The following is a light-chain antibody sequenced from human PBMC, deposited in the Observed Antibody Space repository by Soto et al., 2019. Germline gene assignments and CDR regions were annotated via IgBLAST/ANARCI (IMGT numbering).Light chain of an antibody. CDR3: QQSDRTPHA. V-gene: IGKV3-20*01. CDR1: QSISSSC. CDR2: GSS. Sequence: DIVVTQSPGTLSLSPGERATLSCRTSQSISSSCLAWYQQKPGQAPRLLIYGSSSRATGIPDRFSGSGSETDFTLTISRLESEDFAVYYCQQSDRTPHAFGQGTKLEIK. J-gene: IGKJ2*01.